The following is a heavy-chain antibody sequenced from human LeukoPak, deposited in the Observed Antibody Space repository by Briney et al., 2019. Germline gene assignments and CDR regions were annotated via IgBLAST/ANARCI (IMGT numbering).Heavy chain of an antibody. CDR2: IISVFGTA. J-gene: IGHJ6*03. D-gene: IGHD5-18*01. CDR1: GGSFSSYA. Sequence: SVKVSCKASGGSFSSYAISWVRQAPGQGLEWMGRIISVFGTANYAQKFQERVTITADIVSNTAYLEVTSLTSDDTAVYFCAKQGAARQDYYMDVWGNGTTVTVSS. CDR3: AKQGAARQDYYMDV. V-gene: IGHV1-69*06.